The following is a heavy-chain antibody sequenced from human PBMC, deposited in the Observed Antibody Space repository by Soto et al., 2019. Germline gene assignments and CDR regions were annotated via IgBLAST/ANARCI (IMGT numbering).Heavy chain of an antibody. CDR1: GYTFTSYF. V-gene: IGHV1-18*01. CDR3: ARPSSTTGYYYYGMYV. J-gene: IGHJ6*02. D-gene: IGHD1-26*01. CDR2: ISAYNGNT. Sequence: ASVKVSCKASGYTFTSYFVSWVRQAPGQGLEWMGWISAYNGNTNYAQKLQGRVTMTTDTSTSTAYMELRSLRSDDTAVYYCARPSSTTGYYYYGMYVWGQGTTVTVSS.